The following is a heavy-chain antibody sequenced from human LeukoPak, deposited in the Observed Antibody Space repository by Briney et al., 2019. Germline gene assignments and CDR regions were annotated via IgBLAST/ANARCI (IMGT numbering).Heavy chain of an antibody. V-gene: IGHV3-30-3*01. D-gene: IGHD4-17*01. CDR2: ISYDGSNK. CDR1: GFTFSSYA. CDR3: ARATVTTASFDY. J-gene: IGHJ4*02. Sequence: GRSLRLSCAASGFTFSSYAMPWVRQAPGKGLGWVAVISYDGSNKYYADSVKGRFTISRDNSKNTLYLQMNSLRVEDTAVYYCARATVTTASFDYWGQGTLVTVSS.